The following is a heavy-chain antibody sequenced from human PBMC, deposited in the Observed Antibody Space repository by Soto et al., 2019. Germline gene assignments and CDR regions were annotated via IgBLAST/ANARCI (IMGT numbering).Heavy chain of an antibody. CDR2: ISSSENT. Sequence: QLQLQESGPGLVKPSETLSLTCTVSGGSVSTNSYSWGWIRQSPGKGLEWIGTISSSENTYYNPSLLRRVTISVDTSKNDFSLMLSSVTAADTAVYYCARLNGYCVSTNCHGYYGMDVWGQGTTVTVSS. J-gene: IGHJ6*02. D-gene: IGHD2-2*03. CDR3: ARLNGYCVSTNCHGYYGMDV. V-gene: IGHV4-39*02. CDR1: GGSVSTNSYS.